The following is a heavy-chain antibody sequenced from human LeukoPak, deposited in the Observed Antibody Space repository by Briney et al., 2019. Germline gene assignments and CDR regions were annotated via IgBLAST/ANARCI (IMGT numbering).Heavy chain of an antibody. J-gene: IGHJ4*02. CDR2: IYYSGST. Sequence: SETLSLTCTVSGGSISSSGYYWGWIRQPPGKGLEWIGSIYYSGSTYYNPSLKSRVTISVDTSKNQFSLKLSSVTAADTAVYYCARLGLTTVTSGVDYWGQGTLVTVSS. V-gene: IGHV4-39*01. D-gene: IGHD4-17*01. CDR3: ARLGLTTVTSGVDY. CDR1: GGSISSSGYY.